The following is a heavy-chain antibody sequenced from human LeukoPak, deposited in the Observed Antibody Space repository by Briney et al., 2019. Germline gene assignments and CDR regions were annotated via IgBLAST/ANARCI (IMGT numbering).Heavy chain of an antibody. CDR3: AKDRTTGTVGYFQD. D-gene: IGHD4-17*01. CDR1: GFTFSSYW. CDR2: IRAGGVST. J-gene: IGHJ1*01. Sequence: GGSLRLSCAASGFTFSSYWMSWVRQAPGKGLEWVSSIRAGGVSTYHADSVKGRFTISRDNSKNTLYLQMNSLTAEDTAVYYCAKDRTTGTVGYFQDWGQGTLVTVSS. V-gene: IGHV3-23*01.